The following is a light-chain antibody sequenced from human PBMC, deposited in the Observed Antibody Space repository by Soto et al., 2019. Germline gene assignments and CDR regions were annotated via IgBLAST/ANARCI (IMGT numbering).Light chain of an antibody. V-gene: IGKV3-20*01. CDR2: GAS. Sequence: LTQSPDTLSLSPGERATLSCRASQTVSSNYLAWCQQRPGQAPRPLIYGASTRAAGIPDRFSGSGSGTDFTLTITRREHDDAAGYFCQQYTGPPTTFGQGTRLEI. CDR1: QTVSSNY. CDR3: QQYTGPPTT. J-gene: IGKJ5*01.